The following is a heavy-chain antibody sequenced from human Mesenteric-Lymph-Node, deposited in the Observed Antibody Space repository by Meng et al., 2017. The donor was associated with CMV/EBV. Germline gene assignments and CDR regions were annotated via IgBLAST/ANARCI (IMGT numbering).Heavy chain of an antibody. CDR1: GFTFSSYA. D-gene: IGHD3-9*01. CDR3: ARDSDILTGYSNWFDP. V-gene: IGHV3-30*04. J-gene: IGHJ5*02. CDR2: ISYDGSNK. Sequence: GGSLRLSCAAFGFTFSSYAMHWVRQAPGKGLEWVAVISYDGSNKYYADSVKGRFTISRDNSKNTLYLQMNSLRAEDTAVYYCARDSDILTGYSNWFDPWGQGTLVTVSS.